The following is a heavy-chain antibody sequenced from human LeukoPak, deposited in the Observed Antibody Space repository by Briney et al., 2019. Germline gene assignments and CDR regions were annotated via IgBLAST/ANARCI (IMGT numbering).Heavy chain of an antibody. CDR3: AEVESSYCRI. CDR1: GLTFGNYG. CDR2: IGGTCSTT. V-gene: IGHV3-23*01. Sequence: GESLRLSCAASGLTFGNYGMNWVRQAPGKGLEWVSSIGGTCSTTYYADSVSVRFTISRDNSKNSMYLQMSSLRAEDTAIYYCAEVESSYCRIWGQGTLVTVSS. D-gene: IGHD3-10*01. J-gene: IGHJ4*02.